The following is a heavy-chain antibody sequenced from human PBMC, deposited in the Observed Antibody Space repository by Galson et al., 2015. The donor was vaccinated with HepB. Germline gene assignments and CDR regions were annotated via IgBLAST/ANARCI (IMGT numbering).Heavy chain of an antibody. CDR2: IYSGGST. Sequence: SLRLSCAASGFTVSSNYMSWVRQAPGKGLEWVSVIYSGGSTDSADAVKGRFTISRDTSKNTLFLHMNSLRAEDTAVYYCARGEDIVPTMYYFDPWGQGTLVIVSS. V-gene: IGHV3-66*02. CDR1: GFTVSSNY. D-gene: IGHD5-12*01. J-gene: IGHJ5*02. CDR3: ARGEDIVPTMYYFDP.